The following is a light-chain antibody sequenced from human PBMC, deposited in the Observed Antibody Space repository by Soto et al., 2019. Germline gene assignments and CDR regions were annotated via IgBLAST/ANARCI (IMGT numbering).Light chain of an antibody. Sequence: EIRMKQSPSTLSASVGDRVTITCRASQSISSWLAWYQQKPGKPPKLLIYEESTLHSGVPSRFSGRKSGTQFTLTIDSLQPEDFATYYCQQVKTYPRTFGGGTKV. CDR2: EES. V-gene: IGKV1-5*01. CDR1: QSISSW. J-gene: IGKJ4*01. CDR3: QQVKTYPRT.